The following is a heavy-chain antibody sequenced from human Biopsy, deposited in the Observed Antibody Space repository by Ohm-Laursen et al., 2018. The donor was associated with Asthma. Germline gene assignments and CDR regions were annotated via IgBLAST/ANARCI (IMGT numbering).Heavy chain of an antibody. Sequence: SDTLSPTCVVSGDAMSTSGSYWGWIRQSPGKGLEWIGSIYYSGRTYYNPSLESRVTISADTSKNHFSLKVTSVTAADTAVYYCARAVSSSSYWYFDLWGRGDLVTVSS. J-gene: IGHJ2*01. CDR1: GDAMSTSGSY. CDR3: ARAVSSSSYWYFDL. CDR2: IYYSGRT. D-gene: IGHD6-6*01. V-gene: IGHV4-39*02.